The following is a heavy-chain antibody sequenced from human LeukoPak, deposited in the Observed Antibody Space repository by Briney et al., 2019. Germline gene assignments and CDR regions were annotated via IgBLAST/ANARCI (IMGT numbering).Heavy chain of an antibody. Sequence: GGSLRLSCAASGFTFNSYWMAWVRQAPGKGLEWVGRIKSKTDGGTADYTAPVKGRFTISGDDSQNTLYLQMNSLKTEDTAVYYCTTDRVGGWYGRFDIWGQGTMVTVSS. D-gene: IGHD6-19*01. CDR2: IKSKTDGGTA. CDR1: GFTFNSYW. V-gene: IGHV3-15*01. J-gene: IGHJ3*02. CDR3: TTDRVGGWYGRFDI.